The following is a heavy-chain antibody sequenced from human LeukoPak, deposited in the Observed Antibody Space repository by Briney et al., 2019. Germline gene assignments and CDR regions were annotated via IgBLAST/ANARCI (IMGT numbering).Heavy chain of an antibody. CDR2: IRSDGSTE. V-gene: IGHV3-30*02. J-gene: IGHJ6*04. Sequence: GGSLRLSCAASGFTFSSYGMHWVRQAPGKGLEWVAFIRSDGSTEFYADSVRGRFTISRDNSKNTLYLQMNSLRAEDTAVYYCARENYDFWSGPRVDVWGKGTTVTVSS. D-gene: IGHD3-3*01. CDR1: GFTFSSYG. CDR3: ARENYDFWSGPRVDV.